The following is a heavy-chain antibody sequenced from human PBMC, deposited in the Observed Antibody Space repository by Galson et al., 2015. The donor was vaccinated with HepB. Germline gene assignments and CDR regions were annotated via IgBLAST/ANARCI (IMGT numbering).Heavy chain of an antibody. J-gene: IGHJ4*02. CDR2: TYYRSKWSN. CDR1: GDSVSSNSAA. D-gene: IGHD7-27*01. V-gene: IGHV6-1*01. CDR3: ARGAWGAYDN. Sequence: CPISGDSVSSNSAAWDWIRQSPSSGLEWLGRTYYRSKWSNDYAVSVKSRITINPDTSKNQFSLQLNSVTPEDTAIYYCARGAWGAYDNWGQGTLVTVSS.